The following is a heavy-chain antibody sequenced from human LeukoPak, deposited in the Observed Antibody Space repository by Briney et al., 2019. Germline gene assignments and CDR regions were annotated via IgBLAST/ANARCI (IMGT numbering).Heavy chain of an antibody. CDR3: AKALRGYCSSTSCLGGFQH. D-gene: IGHD2-2*01. V-gene: IGHV3-30*02. Sequence: HPGGSLRLSCAASGSTFSSYGMHWVRQAPGKGLEWVAFIRYDGSNKYYADSVKGRFTISRDNSKNTLYLQMNSLRAEDTAVYYCAKALRGYCSSTSCLGGFQHWGQGTLVTVSS. J-gene: IGHJ1*01. CDR1: GSTFSSYG. CDR2: IRYDGSNK.